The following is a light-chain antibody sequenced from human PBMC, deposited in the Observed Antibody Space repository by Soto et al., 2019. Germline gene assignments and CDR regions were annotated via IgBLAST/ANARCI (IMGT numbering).Light chain of an antibody. CDR3: QKYAKLPLT. J-gene: IGKJ4*01. Sequence: EIVMTQSPATLSVSPGERATLSCRASQSVYSNLAWYQQKPGQAPRLLIYHASTRATGIPARFGGGGSGTEGPLTICSLQSEDFAVYYCQKYAKLPLTFGGGTKVEIK. CDR2: HAS. V-gene: IGKV3-15*01. CDR1: QSVYSN.